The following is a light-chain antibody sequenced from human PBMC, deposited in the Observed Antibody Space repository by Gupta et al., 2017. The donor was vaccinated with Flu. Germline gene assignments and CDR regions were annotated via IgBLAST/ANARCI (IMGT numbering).Light chain of an antibody. Sequence: ETVLTQSPEFQSVTPGETVTITCRASEGLGSNLHWFQQKPHQSPKLLIKYASEYFTGVPSRFSGSGFGTYHTLTIHGLEAEDAATYYCQHTNSLHLIFGQGTKMEI. CDR3: QHTNSLHLI. J-gene: IGKJ2*01. V-gene: IGKV6-21*01. CDR1: EGLGSN. CDR2: YAS.